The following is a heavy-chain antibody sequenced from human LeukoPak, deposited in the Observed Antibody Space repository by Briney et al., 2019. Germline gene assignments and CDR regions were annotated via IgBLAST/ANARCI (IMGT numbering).Heavy chain of an antibody. CDR3: ARGGVVVITNYFDY. CDR1: GFTFSSHG. D-gene: IGHD3-22*01. V-gene: IGHV3-33*01. CDR2: IWYDGSNK. Sequence: GSLRLSCAASGFTFSSHGMPWVRQGPSQGLEGVAGIWYDGSNKYYADSVKGRFTISRDNSKNTLYLQMNSLRAEDTAVYYCARGGVVVITNYFDYWGQGTLVTVSS. J-gene: IGHJ4*02.